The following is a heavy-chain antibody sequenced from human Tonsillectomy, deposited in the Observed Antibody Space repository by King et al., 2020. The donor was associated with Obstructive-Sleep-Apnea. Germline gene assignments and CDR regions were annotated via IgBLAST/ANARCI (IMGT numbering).Heavy chain of an antibody. CDR2: ISYDGSNK. CDR1: GFTFSNYA. Sequence: VQLVESGGGVVQPGRSLRLSCAASGFTFSNYAMHWVRQAPGKGLEWVAVISYDGSNKYYADSVKGRFTISRDNSKNTLYLQMNSLRPEDTAVYYCARDGIGDQAYYYGLDVWGQGTTVTVSS. V-gene: IGHV3-30*04. CDR3: ARDGIGDQAYYYGLDV. J-gene: IGHJ6*02. D-gene: IGHD3-10*01.